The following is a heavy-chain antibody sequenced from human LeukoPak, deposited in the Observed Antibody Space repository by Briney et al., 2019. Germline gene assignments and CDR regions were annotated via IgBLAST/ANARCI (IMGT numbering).Heavy chain of an antibody. CDR3: AKYSSAALLDY. CDR2: ISGSGGST. J-gene: IGHJ4*02. V-gene: IGHV3-23*01. D-gene: IGHD5-18*01. CDR1: GFTFSSYA. Sequence: GGSLRLSCAASGFTFSSYAMSWVRQAPGKGLEWVSAISGSGGSTYYADSVKGRFTISRDNSKNTLYLQINSLRAEGTAVYYCAKYSSAALLDYWGQGTLVTVSS.